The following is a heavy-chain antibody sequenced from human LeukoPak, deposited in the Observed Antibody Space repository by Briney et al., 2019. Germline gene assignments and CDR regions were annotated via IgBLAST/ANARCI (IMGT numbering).Heavy chain of an antibody. CDR1: GGSISSYY. V-gene: IGHV4-59*06. D-gene: IGHD3-10*01. J-gene: IGHJ6*02. Sequence: TSETLSLTCTVSGGSISSYYWSWIRQPAGKGLEWIGYIYYSGSTYYDPSLKSRVTISVDTSKNQFSLKLSSVTAADTAVYYCARHPLYGSGSSSYGMDVWGQGTTVTVSS. CDR2: IYYSGST. CDR3: ARHPLYGSGSSSYGMDV.